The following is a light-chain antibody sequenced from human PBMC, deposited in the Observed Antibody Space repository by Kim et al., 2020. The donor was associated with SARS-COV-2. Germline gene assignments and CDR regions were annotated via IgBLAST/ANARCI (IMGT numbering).Light chain of an antibody. CDR2: DAT. V-gene: IGKV3-15*01. CDR3: QQSNDWPPLT. J-gene: IGKJ1*01. CDR1: QTINNG. Sequence: PGERATLSCRASQTINNGLVWYQQKPGQAPRLLIYDATTRATGVPARFIGSGSETDFTLTISSLQSEDFAVYYCQQSNDWPPLTFGQGTKVDIK.